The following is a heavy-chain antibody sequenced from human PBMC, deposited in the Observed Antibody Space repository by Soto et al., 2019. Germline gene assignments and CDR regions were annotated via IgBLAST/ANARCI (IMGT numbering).Heavy chain of an antibody. Sequence: GASVKVSCKASGYTFSSYGISWARQAPGQGLEWMAWISVYNGNTKYAQKAQGRVIMTTDTSTSTAYMELRSLRSDDTAMYYCARDAAVLPAVPALNYYYGVDVWGQGTTVTVSS. CDR1: GYTFSSYG. CDR2: ISVYNGNT. D-gene: IGHD2-2*01. J-gene: IGHJ6*02. CDR3: ARDAAVLPAVPALNYYYGVDV. V-gene: IGHV1-18*01.